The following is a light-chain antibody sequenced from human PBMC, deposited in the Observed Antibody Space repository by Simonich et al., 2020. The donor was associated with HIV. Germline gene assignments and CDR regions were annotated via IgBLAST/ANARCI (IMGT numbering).Light chain of an antibody. Sequence: HSALTQPASVSGSPGQSITISCTGSSSDIGGYNYVSWYQHHPGKAPKLMIYDVSKRPSGVSNRFSGSKSGNTASLTISGLQDEDESDYYCSSHTSSKTSVFGGGTKLTVL. V-gene: IGLV2-14*03. CDR1: SSDIGGYNY. CDR2: DVS. J-gene: IGLJ2*01. CDR3: SSHTSSKTSV.